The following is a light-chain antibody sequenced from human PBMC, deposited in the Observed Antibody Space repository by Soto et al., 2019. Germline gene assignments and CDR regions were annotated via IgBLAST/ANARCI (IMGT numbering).Light chain of an antibody. J-gene: IGKJ1*01. CDR2: GAS. CDR3: QQYGSSDT. V-gene: IGKV3-20*01. Sequence: ESVFTLSPGTLSLSPGERATRSCTARHSVSNIYLAWHQQPPRQAPRLLIYGASNRPTGIPDRFSGRGSRTDSPLTISRLAPEDLAVYCCQQYGSSDTFGQGTKVDIK. CDR1: HSVSNIY.